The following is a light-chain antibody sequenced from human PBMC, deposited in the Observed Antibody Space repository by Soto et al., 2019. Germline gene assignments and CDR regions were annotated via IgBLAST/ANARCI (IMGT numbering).Light chain of an antibody. V-gene: IGLV2-14*01. J-gene: IGLJ1*01. CDR1: SSDVGGYGY. Sequence: QSALTQPASVSGSPGQSITISCTGTSSDVGGYGYVSWYQQYPGKAPKLIIYEVSNRPSGVSNRFSGSKSGDTASLTISGLRAEDEADYYCSSYSSSSTFYVFGGGTKVTVL. CDR3: SSYSSSSTFYV. CDR2: EVS.